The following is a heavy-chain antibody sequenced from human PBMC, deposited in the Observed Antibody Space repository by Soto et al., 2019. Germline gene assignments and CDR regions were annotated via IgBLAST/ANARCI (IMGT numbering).Heavy chain of an antibody. CDR1: GYTFTSYY. D-gene: IGHD2-21*01. Sequence: ASVKVSCKASGYTFTSYYMHWVRQAPGQGLEWMGIINPGGGSTSYAQKFQGRVTMTRDTSTSTVYMELSSLRSEDTAVYYCTCGGEGGGDTGWGQGTLVTVSS. V-gene: IGHV1-46*03. CDR3: TCGGEGGGDTG. J-gene: IGHJ4*02. CDR2: INPGGGST.